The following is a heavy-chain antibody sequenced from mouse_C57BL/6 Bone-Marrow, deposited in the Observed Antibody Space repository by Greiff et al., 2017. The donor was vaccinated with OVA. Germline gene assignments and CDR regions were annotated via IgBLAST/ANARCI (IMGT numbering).Heavy chain of an antibody. CDR3: ARGDYDGAWFAY. CDR1: GFTFSSYT. Sequence: EVKLMESGGGLVKPGGSLKLSCAASGFTFSSYTMSWVRQTPEKRLEWVATISGGGGNTYYPDSVKGRFTISRDNAKNTLYLQMSSLRSEDTALYYCARGDYDGAWFAYWGQGTLVTVSA. V-gene: IGHV5-9*01. CDR2: ISGGGGNT. J-gene: IGHJ3*01. D-gene: IGHD2-4*01.